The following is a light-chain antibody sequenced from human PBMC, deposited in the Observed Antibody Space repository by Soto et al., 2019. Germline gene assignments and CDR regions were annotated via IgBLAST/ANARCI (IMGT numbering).Light chain of an antibody. CDR2: GAS. J-gene: IGKJ4*01. Sequence: DIQMTQSPSSLSASVGDRVTITCRASQSITSYLNWYQQKPGKAPKLLIYGASSLQSGVPSRFSGSGSGTDFTLTISSLQPEDFATYYCQQSYSTPLTFGGGTKVENK. CDR3: QQSYSTPLT. CDR1: QSITSY. V-gene: IGKV1-39*01.